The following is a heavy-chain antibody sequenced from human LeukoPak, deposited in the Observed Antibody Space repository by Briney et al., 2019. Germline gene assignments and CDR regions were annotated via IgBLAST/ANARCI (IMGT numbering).Heavy chain of an antibody. CDR3: ARDSYYDSSGVDH. D-gene: IGHD3-22*01. CDR2: IYYSGST. CDR1: DGSISSSSYY. Sequence: SETLSLTCTVSDGSISSSSYYWSWIRQPPGKGLEWIGYIYYSGSTNYNPSLKSRVTISVDTSKNQFSLKLSSVTAADTAVYYCARDSYYDSSGVDHWGQGTLVTVSS. J-gene: IGHJ4*02. V-gene: IGHV4-61*01.